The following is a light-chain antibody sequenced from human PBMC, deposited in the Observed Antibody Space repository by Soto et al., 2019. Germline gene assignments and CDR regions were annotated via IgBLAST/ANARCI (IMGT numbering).Light chain of an antibody. CDR2: DVN. J-gene: IGLJ1*01. CDR3: SSFAGTYSLYI. CDR1: SNDVGAYDH. V-gene: IGLV2-11*01. Sequence: QSALTQPLSVSGSPGQSVAISCTGTSNDVGAYDHVSWYQHSPDKAPKLLIFDVNKRPSGVPDRFSGSKSGNTASLTISGLPADDEAEYFCSSFAGTYSLYIFGSGTKLTVL.